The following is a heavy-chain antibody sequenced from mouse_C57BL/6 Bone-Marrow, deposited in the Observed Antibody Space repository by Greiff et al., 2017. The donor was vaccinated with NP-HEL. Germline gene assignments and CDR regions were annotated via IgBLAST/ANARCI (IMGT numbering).Heavy chain of an antibody. D-gene: IGHD1-1*01. V-gene: IGHV1-7*01. CDR3: ARKGITTVVFDY. CDR2: INPSRGYT. Sequence: VQLQQSGAELAKPGASVKLSCKASGYPFTSYWLPWVNQRPGQGLEWIGYINPSRGYTKYNQKFKDKATLTADKSSSTAYMQVSSLTYEDSAVYYCARKGITTVVFDYWGQGTTLTVSS. CDR1: GYPFTSYW. J-gene: IGHJ2*01.